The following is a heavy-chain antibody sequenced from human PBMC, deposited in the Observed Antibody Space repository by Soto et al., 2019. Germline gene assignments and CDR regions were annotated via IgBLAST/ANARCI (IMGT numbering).Heavy chain of an antibody. CDR2: INHIGIT. CDR3: ARGSGHETGGYRYYYYGMAV. J-gene: IGHJ6*02. D-gene: IGHD3-10*01. CDR1: RGSFSGYS. Sequence: SETLSLTCPVYRGSFSGYSWSWIRQPPGKGLEWIGEINHIGITNYNPSLKIRVTISVDTSKNQFSLKLSSVTAADTAVYYCARGSGHETGGYRYYYYGMAVWGQGTTVTVSS. V-gene: IGHV4-34*01.